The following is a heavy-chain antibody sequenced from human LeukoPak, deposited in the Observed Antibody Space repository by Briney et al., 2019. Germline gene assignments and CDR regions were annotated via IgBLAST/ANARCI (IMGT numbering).Heavy chain of an antibody. D-gene: IGHD2-8*01. V-gene: IGHV4-59*08. CDR2: IYYNGNT. CDR3: ATHRYSYANFDY. CDR1: GGSISSYY. Sequence: SETLPLTCTVSGGSISSYYWSWIRQPPGKGLEWIGYIYYNGNTNYNPSLKSRVTISVDTSKNQFPLMLTSVTAADTAVYYCATHRYSYANFDYWGQGTLVTVSS. J-gene: IGHJ4*02.